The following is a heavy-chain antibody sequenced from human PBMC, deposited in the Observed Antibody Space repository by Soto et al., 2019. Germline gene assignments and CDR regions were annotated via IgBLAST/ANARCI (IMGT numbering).Heavy chain of an antibody. D-gene: IGHD1-1*01. CDR1: GFSLSTSGVG. V-gene: IGHV2-5*01. CDR3: AHRQRLERRLAYYFDY. CDR2: IYWNDDK. J-gene: IGHJ4*02. Sequence: QITLKQSGPTLVKPTQTLTLTCTFSGFSLSTSGVGVGWIRQPPGKALEWLALIYWNDDKRYSPSLKSRLTITKDTSKNQVVLTMTNMDPVDTATYYCAHRQRLERRLAYYFDYWGQGTLVTVSS.